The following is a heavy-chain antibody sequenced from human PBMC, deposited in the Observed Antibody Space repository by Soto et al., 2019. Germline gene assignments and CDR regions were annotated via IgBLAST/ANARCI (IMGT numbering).Heavy chain of an antibody. CDR3: ARSGNHGIHYFDY. CDR2: IYSGGST. V-gene: IGHV3-53*04. D-gene: IGHD5-18*01. Sequence: GGSLRLSCAASGFTVSSNYMSWVRQAPGKGLEWVSVIYSGGSTYYADSVKGRFTISRHNSKNTLYLQMNSLRAEDTAVYYCARSGNHGIHYFDYWGQGTLVTVSS. J-gene: IGHJ4*02. CDR1: GFTVSSNY.